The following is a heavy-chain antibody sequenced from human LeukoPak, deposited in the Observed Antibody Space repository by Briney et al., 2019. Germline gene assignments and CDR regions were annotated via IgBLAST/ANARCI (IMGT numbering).Heavy chain of an antibody. CDR1: GFTFSSYW. CDR3: AKGESWFPVDY. CDR2: INSDGSST. J-gene: IGHJ4*02. Sequence: PGGSLRLSCAASGFTFSSYWMHWVRQAPGKGLVWVSRINSDGSSTDYAVSVKGRFTISRDNSKNTLYLQMNSLRAEDTAVYYCAKGESWFPVDYWGQGTLVTVSS. D-gene: IGHD6-13*01. V-gene: IGHV3-74*01.